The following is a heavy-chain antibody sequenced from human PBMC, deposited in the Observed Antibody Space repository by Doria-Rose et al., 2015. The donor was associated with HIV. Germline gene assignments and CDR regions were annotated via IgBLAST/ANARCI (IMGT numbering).Heavy chain of an antibody. CDR1: GVSLSSPGMG. Sequence: QVTLKESGPVLVKPTETLTLTCTVSGVSLSSPGMGVSWIRQPPGKALEWLANIFSADERSYKTSLESRLTISRGTSKSQVVLTMTDMDPVDTATYYCARIKSSRWYHKYYFDFWGQGALVIVSA. CDR3: ARIKSSRWYHKYYFDF. V-gene: IGHV2-26*01. CDR2: IFSADER. J-gene: IGHJ4*02. D-gene: IGHD6-13*01.